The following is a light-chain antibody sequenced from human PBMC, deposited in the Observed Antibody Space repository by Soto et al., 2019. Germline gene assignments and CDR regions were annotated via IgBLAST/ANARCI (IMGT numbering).Light chain of an antibody. CDR3: QQYSTYPLT. Sequence: DIQMTQSPSTLSASVGDRVAITCRASQNLTVWLAWYQQKPGKAPKLLISKASSLESGVSSRFSGSGSGTDFTLTIRSLQPDDFATYYCQQYSTYPLTFGGGTKVDIK. V-gene: IGKV1-5*03. CDR1: QNLTVW. CDR2: KAS. J-gene: IGKJ4*01.